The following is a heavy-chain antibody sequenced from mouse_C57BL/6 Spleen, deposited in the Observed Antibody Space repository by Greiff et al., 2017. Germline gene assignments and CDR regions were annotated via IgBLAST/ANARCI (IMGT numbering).Heavy chain of an antibody. CDR2: IYPGDGDT. D-gene: IGHD2-2*01. CDR3: AKAMVTTFDY. J-gene: IGHJ2*01. V-gene: IGHV1-82*01. Sequence: QVQLQQSGPELVKPGASVKISCKASGYAFSSSWMNWVKQRPGKGLEWIGRIYPGDGDTNYNGKFKGKATLTADKSYSTAYMQLSSLTSEDSAVYFCAKAMVTTFDYWGQGTTLTVSS. CDR1: GYAFSSSW.